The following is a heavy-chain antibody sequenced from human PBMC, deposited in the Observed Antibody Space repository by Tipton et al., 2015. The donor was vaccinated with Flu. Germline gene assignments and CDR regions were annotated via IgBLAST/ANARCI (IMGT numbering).Heavy chain of an antibody. CDR3: AGERGWPASLDY. V-gene: IGHV4-59*01. D-gene: IGHD2-15*01. CDR2: SYYSGST. J-gene: IGHJ4*02. CDR1: GGSISSFY. Sequence: TLSLTCTVSGGSISSFYWSWIRQPAGKGLEWVGFSYYSGSTSYNPSLQSRVTISVDTSRNQFSLNLKSVTAADTDVYYGAGERGWPASLDYWGQGILVTVSS.